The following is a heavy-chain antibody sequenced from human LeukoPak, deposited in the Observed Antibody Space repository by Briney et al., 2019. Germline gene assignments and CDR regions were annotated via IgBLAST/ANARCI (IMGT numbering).Heavy chain of an antibody. CDR1: GFTFSGSA. CDR3: ARGRGRDGDNLTR. V-gene: IGHV3-73*01. J-gene: IGHJ4*02. Sequence: PGGSLRLSCAASGFTFSGSAMHWVRQASGKGLEWVGRIRSKANSYATAYAASVKGRFTISRDDSKNTAYLQMNSLKTEDTAVYYCARGRGRDGDNLTRWGQGTLVTVSS. D-gene: IGHD5-24*01. CDR2: IRSKANSYAT.